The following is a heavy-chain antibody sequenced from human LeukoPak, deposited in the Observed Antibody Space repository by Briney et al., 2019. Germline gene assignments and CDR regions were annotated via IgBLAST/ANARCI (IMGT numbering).Heavy chain of an antibody. D-gene: IGHD6-13*01. CDR3: ARANIAAAGDFDY. CDR1: GYTFTGYY. Sequence: ASVKVSCKASGYTFTGYYMHWVRQAPGQGLERMGWINPNSGGTNYAQKFQGRVTMTRDTSISTAYMELSRLRSDDTAVYYCARANIAAAGDFDYWDQGTLVTVSS. V-gene: IGHV1-2*02. CDR2: INPNSGGT. J-gene: IGHJ4*02.